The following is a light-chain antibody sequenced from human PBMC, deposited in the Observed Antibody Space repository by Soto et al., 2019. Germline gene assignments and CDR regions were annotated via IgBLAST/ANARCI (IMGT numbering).Light chain of an antibody. V-gene: IGKV3-11*01. CDR3: QQRSNWPGT. CDR1: QSVRGY. Sequence: EIVLTQSPATLSLSPGERATLSCRASQSVRGYLAWYQHKPGQAPRLLIYDASNRATGISARFSGSGSGTDFTLAISSLVPEECAVYYCQQRSNWPGTFGQGTKLEIK. CDR2: DAS. J-gene: IGKJ2*01.